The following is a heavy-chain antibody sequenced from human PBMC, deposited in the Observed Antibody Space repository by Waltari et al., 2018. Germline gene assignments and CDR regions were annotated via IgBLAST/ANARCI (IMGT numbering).Heavy chain of an antibody. Sequence: EVQLLDSXGGLVQPGGSXRLSCXVSGFXFGSYXMXWVRQAPDNGLGWVSAITSSGDNSXDADSVKGRFTIXREXSKXTXYXKMNSLRAXXTAVXYCARYNIWXXYYYPDYXSQGTQVTVXS. CDR2: ITSSGDNS. CDR1: GFXFGSYX. J-gene: IGHJ4*02. D-gene: IGHD3-3*01. CDR3: ARYNIWXXYYYPDY. V-gene: IGHV3-23*01.